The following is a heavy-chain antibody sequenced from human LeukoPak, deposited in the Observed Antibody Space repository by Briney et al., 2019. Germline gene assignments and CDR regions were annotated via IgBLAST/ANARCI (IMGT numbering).Heavy chain of an antibody. J-gene: IGHJ4*02. Sequence: PSQTLSLTCAVSGGPISSGGYSWSWIRLPPGKGLEWIGYIYYSGSTYYNPSLKTRVTISVDTSKNQFSLKLNSVTAADTAVYYCARDRNRGYRYSDYWGQGTLVTVSS. CDR3: ARDRNRGYRYSDY. V-gene: IGHV4-30-4*07. D-gene: IGHD1-14*01. CDR1: GGPISSGGYS. CDR2: IYYSGST.